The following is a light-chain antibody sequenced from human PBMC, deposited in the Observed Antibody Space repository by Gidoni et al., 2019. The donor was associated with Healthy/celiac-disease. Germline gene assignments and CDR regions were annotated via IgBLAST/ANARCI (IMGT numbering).Light chain of an antibody. J-gene: IGKJ3*01. CDR2: WGS. Sequence: DIVMTQSQLSLPVTPGEPASISCRSSQSLLHSNGYNYLDWYLQKPGQSPQLLIYWGSNRASGVPDRFSGSGSGTDFTLKISRVEAEDVGVYYCMQALQTPPFTFGPGTKVDIK. V-gene: IGKV2-28*01. CDR3: MQALQTPPFT. CDR1: QSLLHSNGYNY.